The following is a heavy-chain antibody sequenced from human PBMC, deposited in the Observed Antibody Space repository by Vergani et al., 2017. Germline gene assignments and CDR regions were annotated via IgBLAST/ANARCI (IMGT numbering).Heavy chain of an antibody. CDR2: ISGSGGST. CDR1: GFTFNHYA. V-gene: IGHV3-23*04. Sequence: VQLVESGGGVVQPGRSLRLSCAASGFTFNHYAMNWVRQAPGKGLEWVSGISGSGGSTYYAGSVKGRFTISRDSSKNTLYLQMNSLSAGDTAVYYCAKANPRNSGYDYLCYYHAMDVWGQGTTVTVSS. D-gene: IGHD5-12*01. J-gene: IGHJ6*02. CDR3: AKANPRNSGYDYLCYYHAMDV.